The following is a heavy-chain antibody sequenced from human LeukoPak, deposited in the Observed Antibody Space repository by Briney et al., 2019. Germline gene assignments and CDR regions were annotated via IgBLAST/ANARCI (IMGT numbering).Heavy chain of an antibody. J-gene: IGHJ4*02. V-gene: IGHV3-74*01. CDR1: GFSFSSYW. CDR3: AMDINGDLLHL. Sequence: GGSLRLSCAGSGFSFSSYWMHWVRQAPEKGLEWVSSIKNDGSATTYADSVKGRLSISIDSAKNTAYLQMNSLRAEDTAMYYCAMDINGDLLHLWGQGTLVSVSS. D-gene: IGHD2-2*03. CDR2: IKNDGSAT.